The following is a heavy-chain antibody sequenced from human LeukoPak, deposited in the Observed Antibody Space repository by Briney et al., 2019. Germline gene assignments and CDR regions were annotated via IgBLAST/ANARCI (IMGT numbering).Heavy chain of an antibody. CDR2: ISAYNGNT. J-gene: IGHJ4*02. CDR3: ASGYGSGSLD. D-gene: IGHD3-10*01. Sequence: ASVKVSCKTSGDPFSSHGISWVRQAPGQGLEWMGWISAYNGNTNYAQKLQGRVTMTTDTSTSTAYMELRSLRSDDTAVYYCASGYGSGSLDWGQGTLVTVSS. CDR1: GDPFSSHG. V-gene: IGHV1-18*01.